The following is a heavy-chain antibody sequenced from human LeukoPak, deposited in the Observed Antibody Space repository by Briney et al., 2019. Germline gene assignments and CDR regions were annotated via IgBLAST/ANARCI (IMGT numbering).Heavy chain of an antibody. CDR2: IIPIFGTA. D-gene: IGHD2-2*01. J-gene: IGHJ6*02. Sequence: ASVKVSCKASGYTFTNYGISWVRQAPGQGLEWMGGIIPIFGTANYAQKFQGRVTITADEFTSTAYMELSSLRSEDTAVYYCASTSSKDIVVVPAAFSYYYYGMDVWGQGTTVTVSS. CDR3: ASTSSKDIVVVPAAFSYYYYGMDV. V-gene: IGHV1-69*13. CDR1: GYTFTNYG.